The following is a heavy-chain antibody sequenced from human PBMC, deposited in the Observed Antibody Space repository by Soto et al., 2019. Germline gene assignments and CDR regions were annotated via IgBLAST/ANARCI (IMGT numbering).Heavy chain of an antibody. D-gene: IGHD2-15*01. V-gene: IGHV1-18*01. CDR2: ISAYNGNT. CDR1: GYTFTTYG. CDR3: ARDHGYCSGGTCYPRY. Sequence: QVQLVQSGAEVKKPGASVKVSCKASGYTFTTYGISWVRQAPGQGLEWMGWISAYNGNTNYAQKLQGRVTMTTDTSTSTPYMELRSLTSDDTAVYYCARDHGYCSGGTCYPRYWGQGTLVTVSS. J-gene: IGHJ4*02.